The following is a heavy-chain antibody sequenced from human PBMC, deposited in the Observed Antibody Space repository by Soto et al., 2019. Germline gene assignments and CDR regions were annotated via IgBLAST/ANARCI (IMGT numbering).Heavy chain of an antibody. J-gene: IGHJ6*02. D-gene: IGHD3-10*01. CDR3: ARVGVVPEGFYGMDV. V-gene: IGHV5-51*01. CDR1: GFSFTNYW. CDR2: IHPGDSDT. Sequence: PGESLKISCQGSGFSFTNYWIGWVRQMPGKGLEWMGIIHPGDSDTRYSPSFEGQVTLSADKSISTAYLQWSSLKASDTAVYYCARVGVVPEGFYGMDVWGQGTTVTVSS.